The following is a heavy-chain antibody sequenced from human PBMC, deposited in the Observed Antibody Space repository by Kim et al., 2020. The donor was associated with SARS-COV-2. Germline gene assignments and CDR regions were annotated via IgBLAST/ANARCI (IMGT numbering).Heavy chain of an antibody. D-gene: IGHD3-22*01. CDR1: GYTFTGYY. CDR3: ARGDYYDSSGYTAWFDP. CDR2: INPNSGGT. Sequence: ASVKVSCKASGYTFTGYYMHWVRQAPGQGLEWMGWINPNSGGTNYAQKFKGRVTMTRDTSISTAYMELSRLRSDDTAVYYCARGDYYDSSGYTAWFDPWGQGTLVTVSS. J-gene: IGHJ5*02. V-gene: IGHV1-2*02.